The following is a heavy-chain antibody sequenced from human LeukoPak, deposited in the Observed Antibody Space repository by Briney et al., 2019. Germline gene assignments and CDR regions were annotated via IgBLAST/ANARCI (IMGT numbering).Heavy chain of an antibody. CDR1: GFTFSSYA. CDR3: AKYDYGSGSSPQDY. D-gene: IGHD3-10*01. V-gene: IGHV3-23*01. Sequence: GGSLRLSCAASGFTFSSYAMSWVRQAPGKGLEWVSAISGSGGSTYYADSVKGRFTISRDNSKHTLYLQMNSLRAEDTAVYYCAKYDYGSGSSPQDYWGQGTLVTVSS. J-gene: IGHJ4*02. CDR2: ISGSGGST.